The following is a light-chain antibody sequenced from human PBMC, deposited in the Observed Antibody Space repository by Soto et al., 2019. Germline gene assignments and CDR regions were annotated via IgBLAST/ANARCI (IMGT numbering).Light chain of an antibody. V-gene: IGLV2-11*01. CDR3: CSYAGSFNYV. J-gene: IGLJ1*01. Sequence: QSALTQPRSVSGSPGQSVTISCTGTTSDVAGYNFVSWYQQHPGKAPKLMIYDVSKRPSGVPDRFSGSKSGYTASLTISGLQAEDESDYYCCSYAGSFNYVFGTGTKVTVL. CDR2: DVS. CDR1: TSDVAGYNF.